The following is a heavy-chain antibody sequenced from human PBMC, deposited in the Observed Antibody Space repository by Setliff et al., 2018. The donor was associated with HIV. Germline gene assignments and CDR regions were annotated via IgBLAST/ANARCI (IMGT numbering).Heavy chain of an antibody. J-gene: IGHJ4*02. CDR2: INSDGSST. CDR3: ARDTGQLVYYFDS. CDR1: GFSFSSYT. V-gene: IGHV3-74*01. D-gene: IGHD6-6*01. Sequence: GGSLRLSCEASGFSFSSYTMNWVRQAPGKGLVWVSRINSDGSSTSYADSVKGRFTISRDNLKKRVYLQMSSLRAEDTAVYFCARDTGQLVYYFDSWGQGTLVTVSS.